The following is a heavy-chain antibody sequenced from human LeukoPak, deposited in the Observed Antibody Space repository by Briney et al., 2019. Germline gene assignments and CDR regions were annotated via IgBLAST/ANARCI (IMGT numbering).Heavy chain of an antibody. D-gene: IGHD3-10*01. Sequence: SQTLSLTCAISGDSVSRNTAAWNWIRQSPSRGLEWLGRTYYRSKWYTDYAESVKSRITTNSDTSKNQFSLHLNSVTPEDTAVYYCARVLWFGQLETFDYWGQGTLVTVSS. CDR2: TYYRSKWYT. CDR1: GDSVSRNTAA. CDR3: ARVLWFGQLETFDY. J-gene: IGHJ4*02. V-gene: IGHV6-1*01.